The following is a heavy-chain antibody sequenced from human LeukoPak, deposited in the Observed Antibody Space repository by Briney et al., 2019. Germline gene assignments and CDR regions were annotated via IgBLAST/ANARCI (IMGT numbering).Heavy chain of an antibody. J-gene: IGHJ3*02. Sequence: SETLSLICTVSGGSISSSSYYWGWIRQPPGKGLEWIGSIYYSGSTYYNPSLKSRVTISVDTSKNQFSLKLSSVTAADTAVYYCARRKWELLFAAFDIWGQGTMVTVSS. V-gene: IGHV4-39*01. D-gene: IGHD1-26*01. CDR1: GGSISSSSYY. CDR3: ARRKWELLFAAFDI. CDR2: IYYSGST.